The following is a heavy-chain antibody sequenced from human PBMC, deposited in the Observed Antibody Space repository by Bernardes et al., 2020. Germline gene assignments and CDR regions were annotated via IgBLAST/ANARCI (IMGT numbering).Heavy chain of an antibody. V-gene: IGHV1-18*01. CDR2: ISAYNGNT. J-gene: IGHJ4*02. CDR1: GYTFTSYG. D-gene: IGHD3-10*01. Sequence: ASVKVSCKASGYTFTSYGISWVRQAPGQGLEWMGWISAYNGNTNYAQKLQGRVTMTTDTSTSTAYMELRSLRSDDTAVYYCARDNKVGFRELPRDYWGQGTLVTVSS. CDR3: ARDNKVGFRELPRDY.